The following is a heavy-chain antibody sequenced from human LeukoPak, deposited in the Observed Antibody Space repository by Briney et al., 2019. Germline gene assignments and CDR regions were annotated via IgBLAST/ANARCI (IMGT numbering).Heavy chain of an antibody. V-gene: IGHV1-18*01. CDR3: ARDPGYYDSSGYYYFDAFDI. D-gene: IGHD3-22*01. Sequence: GASVKVSCKASGYTFTSYGISWVRQAPGQGLDWMGRISAKNGNTKYAQKFQGRVTMTTDTSTTTAYMELRSLTSDDTAVYYCARDPGYYDSSGYYYFDAFDIWGQGTMVTVSS. J-gene: IGHJ3*02. CDR1: GYTFTSYG. CDR2: ISAKNGNT.